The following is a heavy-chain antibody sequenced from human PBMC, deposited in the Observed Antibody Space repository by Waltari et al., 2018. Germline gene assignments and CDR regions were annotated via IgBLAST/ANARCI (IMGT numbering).Heavy chain of an antibody. V-gene: IGHV1-69-2*01. CDR1: GYTFTDYY. CDR2: VDPEDGET. J-gene: IGHJ4*02. CDR3: ARVSGLLLGGDY. D-gene: IGHD3-16*01. Sequence: EVQLVQSGAEVKKPGATVKISCKASGYTFTDYYMHWVQQAPGKGLEWMGRVDPEDGETIYAEKFQGRVTITADTSTDTAYMELGSLRSEDAAEEYCARVSGLLLGGDYWGQGTLVTVSA.